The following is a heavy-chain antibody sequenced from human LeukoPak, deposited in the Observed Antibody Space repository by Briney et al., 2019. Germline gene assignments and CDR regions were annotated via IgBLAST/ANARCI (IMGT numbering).Heavy chain of an antibody. CDR1: GYTFTGYC. D-gene: IGHD4-17*01. CDR2: INPNSGGT. CDR3: ARVTVKPNWFDP. J-gene: IGHJ5*02. V-gene: IGHV1-2*02. Sequence: ASVKVSCKASGYTFTGYCMHWVRQAPGQGLEWMGWINPNSGGTNYAQKFQGRVTMTRDTSISTAYMELSRLRSDDTAVYYCARVTVKPNWFDPWGQGTLVTVSS.